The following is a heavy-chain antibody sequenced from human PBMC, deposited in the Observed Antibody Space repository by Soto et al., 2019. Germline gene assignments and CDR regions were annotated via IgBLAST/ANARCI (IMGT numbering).Heavy chain of an antibody. CDR2: VHSDGTTT. CDR1: GFTFDYYW. Sequence: EVQLVESVGGLVQPGESLRLSCAASGFTFDYYWMHWVRQAPGKGLVWVSRVHSDGTTTTYADSVKGRFTISRDNARNTVSLQLSSLRAEDTAIYYCARGDRGGFDLWGHGTVVTVSS. J-gene: IGHJ3*01. V-gene: IGHV3-74*01. D-gene: IGHD3-10*01. CDR3: ARGDRGGFDL.